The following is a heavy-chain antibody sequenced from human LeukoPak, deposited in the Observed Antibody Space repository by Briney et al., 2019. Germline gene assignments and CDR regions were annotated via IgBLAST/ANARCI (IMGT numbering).Heavy chain of an antibody. CDR3: ARAPYCINSICYTGYKWFDP. CDR2: INPNSGGT. J-gene: IGHJ5*02. V-gene: IGHV1-2*02. CDR1: GYTFTDYY. D-gene: IGHD2-2*02. Sequence: ASVKVSCKASGYTFTDYYMHWVRQAPGQGLEWMGWINPNSGGTYYVQKFQGRVTMTRDTSISTAYMDMSRLRSDDTAVYYGARAPYCINSICYTGYKWFDPWGQGTLVTVSS.